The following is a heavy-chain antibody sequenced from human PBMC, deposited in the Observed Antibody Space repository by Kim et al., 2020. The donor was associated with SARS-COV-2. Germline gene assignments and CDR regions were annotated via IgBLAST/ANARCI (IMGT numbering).Heavy chain of an antibody. Sequence: GGSLRLSCAASGFTFSSYSMNWVRQAPGKGLEWVSYISSSSSTIYYADSVKGRFTISRDNAKNSLYLQMNSLRDEDTAVYYCARAERWLHPTNFDYWGQGTLVTVSS. CDR3: ARAERWLHPTNFDY. V-gene: IGHV3-48*02. D-gene: IGHD5-12*01. CDR1: GFTFSSYS. J-gene: IGHJ4*02. CDR2: ISSSSSTI.